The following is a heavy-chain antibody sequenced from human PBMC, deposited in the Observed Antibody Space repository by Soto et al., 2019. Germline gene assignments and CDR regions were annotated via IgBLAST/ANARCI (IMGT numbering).Heavy chain of an antibody. J-gene: IGHJ5*02. CDR1: GGSISSSSYY. V-gene: IGHV4-39*01. Sequence: PSETLSLTCTVSGGSISSSSYYWGWIRQPPGKGLEWIGSIYYSGSTYYNPSLKSRVTISVDTSKNQFSLKLSSVTAADTAVYYCARQKAILNWFDPWGQGTLVTVSS. CDR2: IYYSGST. D-gene: IGHD3-9*01. CDR3: ARQKAILNWFDP.